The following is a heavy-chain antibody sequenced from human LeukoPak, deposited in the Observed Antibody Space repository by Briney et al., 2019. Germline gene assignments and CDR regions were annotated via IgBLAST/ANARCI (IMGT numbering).Heavy chain of an antibody. CDR3: ARRIEYSSGWDYFDY. D-gene: IGHD6-19*01. CDR2: IYYSGST. CDR1: GGSISSSSYY. Sequence: SETLSLTCTVSGGSISSSSYYWGWIRQPPGKGLEWIGSIYYSGSTYYNPSLKSRVTISVDTSKNQFSLKLSSVTAADTAVYYCARRIEYSSGWDYFDYWGQGTLVTVSS. J-gene: IGHJ4*02. V-gene: IGHV4-39*07.